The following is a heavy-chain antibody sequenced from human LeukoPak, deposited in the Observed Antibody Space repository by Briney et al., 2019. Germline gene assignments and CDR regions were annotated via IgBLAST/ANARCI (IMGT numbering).Heavy chain of an antibody. CDR1: GYTFTGYY. CDR3: ARSKNSYYYGSGITNY. V-gene: IGHV1-2*02. CDR2: INPNSGGT. J-gene: IGHJ4*02. D-gene: IGHD3-10*01. Sequence: ASVKVSCKASGYTFTGYYMHWVRQAPGQGLDWMGWINPNSGGTNYAQKFQGRVTMTRDTSISTAYMELSRLRSDDTAVYYCARSKNSYYYGSGITNYWGQGTLVTVSS.